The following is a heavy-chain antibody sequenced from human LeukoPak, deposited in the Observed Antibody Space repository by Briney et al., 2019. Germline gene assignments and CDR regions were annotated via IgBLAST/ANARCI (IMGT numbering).Heavy chain of an antibody. CDR1: GFTFSNYA. J-gene: IGHJ4*02. CDR2: ISGSGGNT. CDR3: AKDPRDHTYGWSWRYFDY. D-gene: IGHD5-18*01. Sequence: GGSLRLSCAASGFTFSNYAMSWVRQAPGKGLEWVSSISGSGGNTYYADSVKGRFTISRDNSKNTLYLQMNSLRPEDTAVYYCAKDPRDHTYGWSWRYFDYWGQGTLVTVSS. V-gene: IGHV3-23*01.